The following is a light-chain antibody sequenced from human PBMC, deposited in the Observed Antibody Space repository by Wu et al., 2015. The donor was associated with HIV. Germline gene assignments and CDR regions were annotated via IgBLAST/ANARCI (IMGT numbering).Light chain of an antibody. V-gene: IGKV1-9*01. Sequence: DIQLTQSPSFLSVSVGDRVTLTCRASQGISSYLAWYQQKPGKAPKLLIYAASTLQSGVPSRFSGSGSGTEFTLTISSLQPEDFATYYCQQYNSYSRTFGQGTKVEIK. CDR2: AAS. CDR1: QGISSY. J-gene: IGKJ1*01. CDR3: QQYNSYSRT.